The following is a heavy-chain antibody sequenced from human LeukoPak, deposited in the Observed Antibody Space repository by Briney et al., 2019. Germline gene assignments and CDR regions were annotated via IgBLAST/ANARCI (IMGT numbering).Heavy chain of an antibody. J-gene: IGHJ5*02. CDR1: GYTFTSYD. Sequence: GASVKVSCKASGYTFTSYDINWVRQATGQGLEWMGWMNPNSGNTGYAQKFQGRVTITRNTSISTAYMELSSLRSEDTAVYYCARGRITMIVVDHNWFDPWGQGTLVTVSS. CDR3: ARGRITMIVVDHNWFDP. V-gene: IGHV1-8*01. D-gene: IGHD3-22*01. CDR2: MNPNSGNT.